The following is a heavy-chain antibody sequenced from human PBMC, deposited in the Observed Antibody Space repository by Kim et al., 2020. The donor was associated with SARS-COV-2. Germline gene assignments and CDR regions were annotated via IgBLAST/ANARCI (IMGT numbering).Heavy chain of an antibody. CDR2: ISSSGSYI. V-gene: IGHV3-21*01. Sequence: GGSLRLSCAASGFTFSSYSMNWVRQAPGKGLEWISSISSSGSYIYYADSMKGRFTISRDNARASLYLQMNSLRAEDTAVYYCARVLTSVWSYFDYWGQGT. J-gene: IGHJ4*02. D-gene: IGHD6-19*01. CDR3: ARVLTSVWSYFDY. CDR1: GFTFSSYS.